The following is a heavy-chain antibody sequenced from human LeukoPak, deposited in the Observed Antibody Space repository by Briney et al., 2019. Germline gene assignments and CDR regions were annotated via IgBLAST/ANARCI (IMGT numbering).Heavy chain of an antibody. D-gene: IGHD2-2*01. CDR2: IIPILGIA. V-gene: IGHV1-69*04. Sequence: SVKVSCKASGGTFSSFAISWVRQAPGQGLEWMGRIIPILGIANYAQKFQGRVTITADKSTSTAYMELSSLRSEDTAMYYCARGGCSSTSCPIDYWGQGTLVTVSS. CDR3: ARGGCSSTSCPIDY. CDR1: GGTFSSFA. J-gene: IGHJ4*02.